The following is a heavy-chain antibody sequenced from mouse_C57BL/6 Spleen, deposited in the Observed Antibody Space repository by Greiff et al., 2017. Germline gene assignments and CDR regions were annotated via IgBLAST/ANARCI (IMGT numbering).Heavy chain of an antibody. D-gene: IGHD1-1*01. CDR3: ARGDYYGSSYDY. V-gene: IGHV1-61*01. Sequence: QVQLQQSGAELVRPGSSVKLSCKASGYTFTSYWMDWVKQRPGQGLEWIGNIYPSDSETHYNQKFKDKATLTVDKSSSTAYMQLSSLTSEDSAVYYCARGDYYGSSYDYWGQGTTLTVSS. CDR1: GYTFTSYW. CDR2: IYPSDSET. J-gene: IGHJ2*01.